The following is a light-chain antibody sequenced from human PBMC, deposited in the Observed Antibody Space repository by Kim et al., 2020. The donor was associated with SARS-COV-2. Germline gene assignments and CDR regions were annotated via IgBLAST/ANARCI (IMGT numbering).Light chain of an antibody. CDR2: GNS. CDR1: SSTIGAGYD. CDR3: QSYDSSLSGSWV. V-gene: IGLV1-40*01. Sequence: VTLACTGSSSTIGAGYDVHWYQQLPGTAPKLLIYGNSNRPSGVPDRFSGSKSGTSASLAITGLQAEDEADYYCQSYDSSLSGSWVFGGGTQLTVL. J-gene: IGLJ2*01.